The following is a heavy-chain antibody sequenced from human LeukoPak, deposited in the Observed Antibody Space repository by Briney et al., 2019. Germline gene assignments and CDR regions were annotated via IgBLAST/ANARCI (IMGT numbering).Heavy chain of an antibody. CDR2: INPTGGSI. J-gene: IGHJ4*02. Sequence: GASVKVSCKASGYTFTSYYIHWVRQAPGQGLEWMGIINPTGGSISYAQNFQGRVTMTRDTSTSTVYMELRSLRSEDTAVYYCARDRGCCSGGSCYTDYWGQGTLVTVSS. CDR1: GYTFTSYY. V-gene: IGHV1-46*01. D-gene: IGHD2-15*01. CDR3: ARDRGCCSGGSCYTDY.